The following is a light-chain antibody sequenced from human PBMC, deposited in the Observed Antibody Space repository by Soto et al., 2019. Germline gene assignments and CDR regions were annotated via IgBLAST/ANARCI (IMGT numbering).Light chain of an antibody. CDR3: QQHNTCPPGYT. V-gene: IGKV3-11*01. CDR1: QRISTY. J-gene: IGKJ2*01. Sequence: DIVLTQSPATLSLSPGERATLSCRASQRISTYLAWYQQKPGQAPRLLIYGTSKRATGVPTMCSGSGSETDSNPTISSLEPDDFVLYCYQQHNTCPPGYTFGQGTKLEIK. CDR2: GTS.